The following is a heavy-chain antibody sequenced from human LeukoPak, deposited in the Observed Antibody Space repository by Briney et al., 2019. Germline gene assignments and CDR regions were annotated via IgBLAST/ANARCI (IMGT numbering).Heavy chain of an antibody. D-gene: IGHD2/OR15-2a*01. CDR1: GGSFSGYY. J-gene: IGHJ5*02. V-gene: IGHV4-34*01. CDR2: INHSGST. CDR3: ARGLRIRRFDP. Sequence: SETLSLTCAVYGGSFSGYYWSWIRQPPGKGLEWIGEINHSGSTNCNPSLKSRVTISVDTSKNQFSLKLSSVTAADTAVYYCARGLRIRRFDPWGQGTLVTVSS.